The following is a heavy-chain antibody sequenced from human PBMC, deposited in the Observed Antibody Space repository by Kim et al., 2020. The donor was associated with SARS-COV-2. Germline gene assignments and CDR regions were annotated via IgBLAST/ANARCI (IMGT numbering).Heavy chain of an antibody. J-gene: IGHJ4*02. CDR3: AGYNRGVFTY. V-gene: IGHV4-59*08. CDR1: GGSVSGNY. CDR2: IYYSGGT. Sequence: SETLSLTCTVSGGSVSGNYWTWIRQPPGRGLQWIGYIYYSGGTNYNPSLQSRVTISLDASGSQFSLRLSSVTAADTAVYYCAGYNRGVFTYWGQGTLVIVSS. D-gene: IGHD3-10*01.